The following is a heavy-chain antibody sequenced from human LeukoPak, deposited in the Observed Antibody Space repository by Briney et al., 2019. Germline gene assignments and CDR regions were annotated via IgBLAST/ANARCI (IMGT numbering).Heavy chain of an antibody. CDR3: ARETPRRGETRDGYR. Sequence: QTGGSLRLSCEASGFTFSNSWMTWVRQTPGKGLEWVANIKTDGSEKYYVDSVKGRFTISRDNAKNSLYLQMNSLRAEDTAVYYCARETPRRGETRDGYRWGQGTLVTVSS. CDR2: IKTDGSEK. CDR1: GFTFSNSW. J-gene: IGHJ4*02. D-gene: IGHD5-24*01. V-gene: IGHV3-7*03.